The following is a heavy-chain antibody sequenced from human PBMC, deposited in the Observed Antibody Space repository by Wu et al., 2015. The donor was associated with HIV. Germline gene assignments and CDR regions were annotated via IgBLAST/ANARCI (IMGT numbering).Heavy chain of an antibody. Sequence: QVQLVQSGAEVKKPGASVTVSCTTSGYTFTDYWIHWVRQAPGQGVEWMSWINPNNGATSYAQKFQGRVTMTRDTSDNTVYMELSSLRSDDTAIYYCAIVIPGNEYFGPWGQGALVTVSS. J-gene: IGHJ5*02. CDR1: GYTFTDYW. CDR2: INPNNGAT. V-gene: IGHV1-2*02. D-gene: IGHD6-6*01. CDR3: AIVIPGNEYFGP.